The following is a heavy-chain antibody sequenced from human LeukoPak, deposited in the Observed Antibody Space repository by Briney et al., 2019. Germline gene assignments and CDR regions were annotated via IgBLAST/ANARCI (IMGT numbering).Heavy chain of an antibody. CDR1: GGTFSSYA. CDR2: IIPIFGTA. CDR3: ARGLRFLEWLCWY. V-gene: IGHV1-69*13. Sequence: HRASVKVSCKASGGTFSSYAISWVRQAPGQGLEWMGGIIPIFGTANYAQKFQGRVTITADESTSTAYMELSSLRSEDTAVYYCARGLRFLEWLCWYWGQGTLVTVSS. J-gene: IGHJ4*02. D-gene: IGHD3-3*01.